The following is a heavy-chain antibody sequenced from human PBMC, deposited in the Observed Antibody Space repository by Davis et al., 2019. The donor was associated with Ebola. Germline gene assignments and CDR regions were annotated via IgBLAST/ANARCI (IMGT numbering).Heavy chain of an antibody. Sequence: SLKISCEASGFTFGDYAMHWVRQPPGQGLEWVASISWHTVKTGYSDSVKGRFTISRDNAKESLYLEMNNVRLEDAASYYCAKDKGSGYYNEANMNNFYYYYAMDVWGKGTTVTVSS. CDR1: GFTFGDYA. J-gene: IGHJ6*04. CDR2: ISWHTVKT. V-gene: IGHV3-9*01. CDR3: AKDKGSGYYNEANMNNFYYYYAMDV. D-gene: IGHD5-12*01.